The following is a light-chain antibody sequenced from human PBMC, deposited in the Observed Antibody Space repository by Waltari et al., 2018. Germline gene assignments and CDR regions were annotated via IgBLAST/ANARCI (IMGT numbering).Light chain of an antibody. V-gene: IGLV2-11*01. CDR2: DVI. J-gene: IGLJ2*01. CDR3: CSYAGSYTFEV. CDR1: SSDVGGYNY. Sequence: QSALTQPRSVSGSPGQSVTISCTGSSSDVGGYNYVSWYQQHPGKAPNLMIYDVIKRPSGVPDRFSGSKSGNTASLTISGLQAEDEADYYCCSYAGSYTFEVFGGGTKLTVL.